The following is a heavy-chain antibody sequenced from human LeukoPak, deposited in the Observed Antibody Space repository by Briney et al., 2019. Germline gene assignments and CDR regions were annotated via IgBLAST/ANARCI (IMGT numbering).Heavy chain of an antibody. D-gene: IGHD6-6*01. CDR1: GGSITSSSYY. Sequence: SETLSLTCTVCGGSITSSSYYWGWILQPPGKGLEWIGTVSYTGSTYYRPSLKSRVTISVDTSNYHISLKLTSVTAADTAVYYCARQLAVSARLGWFDPWGQGTLVTVSS. CDR2: VSYTGST. V-gene: IGHV4-39*01. CDR3: ARQLAVSARLGWFDP. J-gene: IGHJ5*02.